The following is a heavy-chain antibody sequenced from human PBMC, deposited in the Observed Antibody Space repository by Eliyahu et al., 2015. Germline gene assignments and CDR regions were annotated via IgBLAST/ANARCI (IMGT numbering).Heavy chain of an antibody. CDR2: IYPGDSDI. J-gene: IGHJ3*02. Sequence: EEQLVQSGAEVKQPGESLKISCKSSGYSFTSHWIAWVRHMPGKGLEWMGAIYPGDSDIRYSPSFQGQVTISADRSVTTAYLQWRSLKASDTALYYCARPGYCGDGSCPNEAFDIWGQGTAVTV. CDR1: GYSFTSHW. D-gene: IGHD2-15*01. V-gene: IGHV5-51*01. CDR3: ARPGYCGDGSCPNEAFDI.